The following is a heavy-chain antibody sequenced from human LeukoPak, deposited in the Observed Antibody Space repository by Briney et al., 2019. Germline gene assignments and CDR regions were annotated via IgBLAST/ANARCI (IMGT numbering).Heavy chain of an antibody. CDR1: GGSISSGGYY. V-gene: IGHV4-31*03. D-gene: IGHD6-13*01. J-gene: IGHJ3*02. CDR3: ARAAAGNLDAFDI. Sequence: SRTLSLTCTVSGGSISSGGYYWSWIRQHPGEGLEWIGYIYYSGSTYYNPSPKSRVTISVDTSKNQFSLKLSSVTAADTAVYYCARAAAGNLDAFDIWGQGTMVTVSS. CDR2: IYYSGST.